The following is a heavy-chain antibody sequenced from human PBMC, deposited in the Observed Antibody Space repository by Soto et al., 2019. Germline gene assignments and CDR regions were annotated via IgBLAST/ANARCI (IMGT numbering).Heavy chain of an antibody. CDR2: IYYSGST. CDR3: AREPPAAGENWFDP. Sequence: PSETLSLTCTVSGGSTSNYYWNWIRQPPGKGLEWIGYIYYSGSTNYNPSLKSRVTISIDTSKNQFSLKLSSVTAADTAVYYCAREPPAAGENWFDPWGQGTLVTVSS. D-gene: IGHD6-13*01. V-gene: IGHV4-59*01. J-gene: IGHJ5*02. CDR1: GGSTSNYY.